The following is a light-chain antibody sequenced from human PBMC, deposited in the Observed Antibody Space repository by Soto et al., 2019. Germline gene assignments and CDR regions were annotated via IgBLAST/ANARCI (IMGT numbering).Light chain of an antibody. CDR1: QSVSSN. V-gene: IGKV3-15*01. Sequence: EIVMTQSPATLAVSPGARATLSCRASQSVSSNLAWYQQKPGPAPRLLIYGASTRATCIPARFSGSGSGTEFTLTISSRQSEDFAVYYCQQYNKWLTYTFGHGNQLESK. CDR2: GAS. CDR3: QQYNKWLTYT. J-gene: IGKJ2*01.